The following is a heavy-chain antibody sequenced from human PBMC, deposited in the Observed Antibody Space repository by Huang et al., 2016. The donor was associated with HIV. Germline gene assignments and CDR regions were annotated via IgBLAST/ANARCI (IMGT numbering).Heavy chain of an antibody. D-gene: IGHD6-13*01. CDR2: INRNSETT. CDR1: GYSLTAYY. J-gene: IGHJ4*02. CDR3: TRVFVRCYSSNCNYFDF. Sequence: QVQLVQSGAEVKKPGASVRVSCKASGYSLTAYYIHWLRQAPGQGLGLRGWINRNSETTNYEKNLQGRVALTRDTSINTMYMDRNGLRADDTAVYYCTRVFVRCYSSNCNYFDFWGQGTLITVSS. V-gene: IGHV1-2*02.